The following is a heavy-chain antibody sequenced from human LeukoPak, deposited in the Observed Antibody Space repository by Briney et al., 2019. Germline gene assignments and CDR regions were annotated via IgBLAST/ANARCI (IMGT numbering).Heavy chain of an antibody. CDR1: GGSISSGDYY. J-gene: IGHJ4*02. CDR2: IYYNVAT. D-gene: IGHD3-22*01. Sequence: SETLSLTCTVSGGSISSGDYYWSWIRQPPGRGLEWIGYIYYNVATYYTPSLKSRVTISVDTSKNQFSLRLSSVTAADTAVYYCASTRGSGYSVYYFDNWGQGALVIVSS. CDR3: ASTRGSGYSVYYFDN. V-gene: IGHV4-30-4*01.